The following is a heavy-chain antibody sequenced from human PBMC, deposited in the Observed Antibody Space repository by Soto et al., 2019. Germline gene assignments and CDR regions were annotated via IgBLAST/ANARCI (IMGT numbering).Heavy chain of an antibody. CDR1: GFTFNTYS. J-gene: IGHJ6*02. CDR3: VRERQFVRDFYYGMDV. Sequence: EVHLVDSGGGLVKPGWSLRLSCAASGFTFNTYSMTWVRQAPGQGLEWVSSISNTGAHIYYADSVRGRFTISRDNAKNSLDLQMNSLTAEDTAVYDCVRERQFVRDFYYGMDVWGRGTTVTVSS. V-gene: IGHV3-21*01. D-gene: IGHD6-6*01. CDR2: ISNTGAHI.